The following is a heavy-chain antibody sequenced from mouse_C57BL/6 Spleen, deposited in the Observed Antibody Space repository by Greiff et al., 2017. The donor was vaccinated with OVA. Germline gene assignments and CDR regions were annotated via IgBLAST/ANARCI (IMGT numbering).Heavy chain of an antibody. CDR2: ISSGSSTI. CDR3: ARPHYYGSPMDY. J-gene: IGHJ4*01. V-gene: IGHV5-17*01. CDR1: GFTFSDYG. Sequence: DVKLVESGGGLVKPGGSLKLSCAASGFTFSDYGMHWVRQAPEKGLEWVAYISSGSSTIYYADKVKGRFTISRDTAKNTLFLQMTSLRSEDTAMYYCARPHYYGSPMDYWGKGTSVTVSS. D-gene: IGHD1-1*01.